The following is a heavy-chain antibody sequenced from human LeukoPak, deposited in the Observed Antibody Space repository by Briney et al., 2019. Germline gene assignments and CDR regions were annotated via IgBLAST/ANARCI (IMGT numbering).Heavy chain of an antibody. Sequence: PGGSLRLSCAASGFTFSSYSMNWVRQAPGKGLEWVSSISSSSSYIYYADSVKGRFTISRDNAKNSLYLQMNSLRAEDTAVYYCARDLLGISGSYTDYWGQGTLVTASS. CDR3: ARDLLGISGSYTDY. CDR2: ISSSSSYI. V-gene: IGHV3-21*01. D-gene: IGHD1-26*01. J-gene: IGHJ4*02. CDR1: GFTFSSYS.